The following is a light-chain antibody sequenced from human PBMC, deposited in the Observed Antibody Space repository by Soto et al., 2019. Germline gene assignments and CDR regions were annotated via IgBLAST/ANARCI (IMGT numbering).Light chain of an antibody. CDR1: SSNIGSNT. CDR3: AAWDDGLNGQGVV. Sequence: QSVLTQPPSASGTPGQRVTISCSGSSSNIGSNTVNWYQQLPGTAPKLLIYSNNQRPSGVPDRFSGSKSGTSASLAISGLQSEDEADYYCAAWDDGLNGQGVVFGGGTKLTVL. CDR2: SNN. V-gene: IGLV1-44*01. J-gene: IGLJ2*01.